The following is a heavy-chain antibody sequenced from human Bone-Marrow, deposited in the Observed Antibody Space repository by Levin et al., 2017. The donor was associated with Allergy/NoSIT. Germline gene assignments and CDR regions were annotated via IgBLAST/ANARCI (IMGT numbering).Heavy chain of an antibody. Sequence: GSLRLSCTVSGGSISSSSYYWGWIRQPPGKGLEWIGSIYYSGSTYYNPSLKSRVTISVDTSKNQFSLKLSSVTAADTAVYYCARVAGTLVGFDYWGQGTLVTVSS. CDR2: IYYSGST. CDR3: ARVAGTLVGFDY. D-gene: IGHD6-19*01. CDR1: GGSISSSSYY. V-gene: IGHV4-39*07. J-gene: IGHJ4*02.